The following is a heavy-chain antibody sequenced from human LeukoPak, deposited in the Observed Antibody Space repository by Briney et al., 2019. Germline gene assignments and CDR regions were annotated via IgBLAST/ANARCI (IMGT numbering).Heavy chain of an antibody. CDR1: RFTFNSYS. Sequence: PGGPLRLSCEDSRFTFNSYSMNSVRQDPGKGLEWVSSISSSSSYIYYADSVKGRFTISRDNAKNSLYLQMNSLRAEDTAVYYCAPGGRGDYWGQGTLVTVSS. CDR3: APGGRGDY. V-gene: IGHV3-21*01. J-gene: IGHJ4*02. D-gene: IGHD1-26*01. CDR2: ISSSSSYI.